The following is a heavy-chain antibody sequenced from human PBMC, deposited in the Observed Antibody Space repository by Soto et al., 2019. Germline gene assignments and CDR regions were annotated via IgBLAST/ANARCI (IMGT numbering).Heavy chain of an antibody. CDR2: INPSGGST. D-gene: IGHD3-10*01. CDR3: ARGGEWFGDQPPDYYYYMDV. Sequence: GASVKVSCKASGYTFTSYYMHWVRQAPGQGLEWMGIINPSGGSTSYAQKFQGRVTMTRDTSTSTVYMELSSLRSEDTAVYYCARGGEWFGDQPPDYYYYMDVWGKGTTVTVSS. V-gene: IGHV1-46*03. CDR1: GYTFTSYY. J-gene: IGHJ6*03.